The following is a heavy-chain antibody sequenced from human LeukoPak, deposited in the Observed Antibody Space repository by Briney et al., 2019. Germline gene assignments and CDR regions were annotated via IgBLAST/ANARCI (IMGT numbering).Heavy chain of an antibody. V-gene: IGHV4-34*01. CDR2: INHSGST. D-gene: IGHD6-13*01. Sequence: PSETLSLTCAVYGGSFSGYYWNWIRQPPGKGLEWIGEINHSGSTNYNPALKSRVTISVDTSKNQFSLKLSSVTAADTAVYYCARGSVLGAGDRAAAGTQDHYYYYGMDVWGQGTTVTVSS. CDR1: GGSFSGYY. CDR3: ARGSVLGAGDRAAAGTQDHYYYYGMDV. J-gene: IGHJ6*02.